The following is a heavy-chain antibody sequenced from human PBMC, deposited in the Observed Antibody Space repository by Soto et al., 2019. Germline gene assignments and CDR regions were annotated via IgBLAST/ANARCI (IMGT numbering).Heavy chain of an antibody. CDR3: AKDRSSSWYRGGFDY. J-gene: IGHJ4*02. Sequence: GGSLRLSCAASGFTFSSYAMSWVRQAPGKGLEWVSAISGSGGSTYYADSVKGRFTISRDNSKNTLYLQMNSLRAEDTAVYYCAKDRSSSWYRGGFDYWGQGTLVTVSS. CDR1: GFTFSSYA. D-gene: IGHD6-13*01. V-gene: IGHV3-23*01. CDR2: ISGSGGST.